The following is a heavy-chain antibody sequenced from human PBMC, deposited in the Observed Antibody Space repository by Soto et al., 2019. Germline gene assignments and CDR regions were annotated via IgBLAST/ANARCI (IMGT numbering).Heavy chain of an antibody. D-gene: IGHD2-15*01. CDR2: VIPIFGTP. J-gene: IGHJ6*02. CDR3: ARSQGGSSSLDIYYYYYYGMDV. Sequence: QVQLVQSGAEVKKPGSSVKVSCKAPGGTFSTYAISWVRQAPGQGLEWMGGVIPIFGTPKYAQKFQGRVTINADDSTSTGYMELRSLTSEDTAVYYCARSQGGSSSLDIYYYYYYGMDVWGQGTTVTVSS. CDR1: GGTFSTYA. V-gene: IGHV1-69*01.